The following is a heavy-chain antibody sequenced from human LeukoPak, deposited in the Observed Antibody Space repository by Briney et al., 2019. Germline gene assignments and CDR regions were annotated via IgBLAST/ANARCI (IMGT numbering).Heavy chain of an antibody. D-gene: IGHD3-22*01. Sequence: SETLSLTCTVSGGSISSYYWSWIRQPPGKGLEWIGYIYYSGSTNYNPSLKSRVAISVDTSKNQFSLKLGSVTAADTAVYYCARGRGSYYYDSSGYYPFDHWGQGTLVTVSS. J-gene: IGHJ4*02. CDR2: IYYSGST. CDR1: GGSISSYY. V-gene: IGHV4-59*01. CDR3: ARGRGSYYYDSSGYYPFDH.